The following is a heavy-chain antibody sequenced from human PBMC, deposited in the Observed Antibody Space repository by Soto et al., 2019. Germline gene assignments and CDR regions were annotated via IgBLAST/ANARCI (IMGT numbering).Heavy chain of an antibody. CDR2: IDWDDDK. J-gene: IGHJ4*02. D-gene: IGHD2-15*01. Sequence: GSCPTLVNPTHTLTLTCTFSGFSLSTSGMRVSWIRQPPGKALEWLARIDWDDDKFYNTSLKTRLTISKDSSKNQVVLTMTNMDPVDTATYYCARMFHCSGGTCPFDYWGQGALVTVSS. CDR3: ARMFHCSGGTCPFDY. V-gene: IGHV2-70*04. CDR1: GFSLSTSGMR.